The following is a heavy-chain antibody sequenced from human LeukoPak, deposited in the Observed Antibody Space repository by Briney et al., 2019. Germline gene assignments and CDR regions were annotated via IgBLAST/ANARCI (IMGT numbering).Heavy chain of an antibody. V-gene: IGHV4-59*08. Sequence: SETLSLTCTVSGGSISSYYWSWIRQPPGKGLEWIGYSYYSGRTNYNPSLKSRVTISVDTSKNQFSLKLSSVTAADTAVYYCARHELTSSWYPAFLDYWGQGTLVTVSS. CDR3: ARHELTSSWYPAFLDY. CDR1: GGSISSYY. D-gene: IGHD6-13*01. J-gene: IGHJ4*02. CDR2: SYYSGRT.